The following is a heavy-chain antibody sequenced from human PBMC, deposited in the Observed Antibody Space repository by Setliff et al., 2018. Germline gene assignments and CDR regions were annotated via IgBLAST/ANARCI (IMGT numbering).Heavy chain of an antibody. CDR2: TIPMFGTT. J-gene: IGHJ6*03. D-gene: IGHD3-22*01. V-gene: IGHV1-69*05. CDR3: VREGVDSRSSTDYRYYMDV. CDR1: GYSFINYG. Sequence: GASVKVSCKASGYSFINYGITWVRQAPGQGLEWMGGTIPMFGTTEYAQKFQGRLTIITDESTNTAFMQLSSLRSDDTAVYYCVREGVDSRSSTDYRYYMDVWGKGTTVTVSS.